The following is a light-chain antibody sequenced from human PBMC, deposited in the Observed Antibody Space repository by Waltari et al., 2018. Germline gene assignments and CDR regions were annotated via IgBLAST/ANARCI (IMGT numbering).Light chain of an antibody. CDR2: TTS. Sequence: DIQMTQSPSSLSASVGDRVTITCRASQTIGNYLNWYRQKPGKAPNLLIYTTSTLQSGVPSRFSGSGSGTDFTLTISSLQPEDFATYYCQQSYSENTFGQGTKLEIK. CDR1: QTIGNY. V-gene: IGKV1-39*01. J-gene: IGKJ2*01. CDR3: QQSYSENT.